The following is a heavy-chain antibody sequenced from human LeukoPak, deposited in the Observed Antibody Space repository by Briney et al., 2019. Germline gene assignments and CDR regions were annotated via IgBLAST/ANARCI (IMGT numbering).Heavy chain of an antibody. Sequence: PGGSLRLSCAASGFTFSSCGMYWVGQAPGRGLEWVAFIRYDGNNEYYTHSVKGRFTVSRDNSKNPLYLQMNSLRADDTAVYYCSWDHTGKEDIWGQGTMVTVSS. V-gene: IGHV3-30*02. D-gene: IGHD2-8*02. CDR3: SWDHTGKEDI. J-gene: IGHJ3*02. CDR2: IRYDGNNE. CDR1: GFTFSSCG.